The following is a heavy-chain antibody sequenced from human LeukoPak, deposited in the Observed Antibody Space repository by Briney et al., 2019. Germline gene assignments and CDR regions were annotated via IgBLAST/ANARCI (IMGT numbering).Heavy chain of an antibody. J-gene: IGHJ6*02. CDR3: AKEALVGGTSLDGYYFYGMDV. V-gene: IGHV3-30*18. CDR2: ISYDGSNK. CDR1: GFTFSSYG. D-gene: IGHD1-26*01. Sequence: GGSLRLSCAASGFTFSSYGMHWVRQAPGKGLEWVAVISYDGSNKYYADSVKGRFTISRDNSKNTLYLQMNSLRAEDTAVYYCAKEALVGGTSLDGYYFYGMDVWGQGTTVTVSS.